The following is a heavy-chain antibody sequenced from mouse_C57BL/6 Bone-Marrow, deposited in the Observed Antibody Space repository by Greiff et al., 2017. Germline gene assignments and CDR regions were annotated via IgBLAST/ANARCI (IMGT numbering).Heavy chain of an antibody. J-gene: IGHJ4*01. Sequence: EVKLMESGAELVRPGASVKLSCTASGFNIKDDYMHWVKQRPEQGLEWIGWIDPENGDTEYASKFQGKATITADTSSNTAYLQLSSLTSEDTAVYYCTTLVYDYDGAMDYWGQGTSVTVSS. CDR3: TTLVYDYDGAMDY. CDR1: GFNIKDDY. V-gene: IGHV14-4*01. D-gene: IGHD2-4*01. CDR2: IDPENGDT.